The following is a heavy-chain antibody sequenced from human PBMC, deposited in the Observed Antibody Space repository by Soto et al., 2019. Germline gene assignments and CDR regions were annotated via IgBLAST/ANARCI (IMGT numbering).Heavy chain of an antibody. CDR3: ARERYQVISDGMDV. J-gene: IGHJ6*02. Sequence: ASVKVSFKASGYTFTGYYVHWLREAPGQGLEWMGWINPETGGTSYAQKFQGRVTLSRDTSINTAYLGLSRLRFDDAAVYFCARERYQVISDGMDVWGQGTTVTVSS. D-gene: IGHD2-2*01. CDR2: INPETGGT. V-gene: IGHV1-2*02. CDR1: GYTFTGYY.